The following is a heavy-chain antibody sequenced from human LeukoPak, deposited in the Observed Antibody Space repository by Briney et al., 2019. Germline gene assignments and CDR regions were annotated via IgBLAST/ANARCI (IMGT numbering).Heavy chain of an antibody. CDR1: GGSISSYY. CDR3: ASIPLRLGSYYFDY. CDR2: IYTSGST. V-gene: IGHV4-4*07. Sequence: SETLSLTCTVSGGSISSYYWSWIRQPAGKGLVWIGRIYTSGSTNYNPSLKSRVTMSVDTSKNQFSLKLSSVTAADTAVYYCASIPLRLGSYYFDYWGQGTLVTVSS. J-gene: IGHJ4*02. D-gene: IGHD3-16*01.